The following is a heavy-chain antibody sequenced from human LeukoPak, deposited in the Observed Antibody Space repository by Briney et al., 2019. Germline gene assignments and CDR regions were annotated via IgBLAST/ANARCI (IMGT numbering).Heavy chain of an antibody. CDR3: ARERGAFDI. J-gene: IGHJ3*02. Sequence: PSETLSLTCTVSGGSISSSSYYWSWIRQPAGKGLEWIGRIYTSGSTNYNPSLKSRVTISVDTSKNQFSLKLSSVTAADTAVYYCARERGAFDIWGQGTMVTVSS. CDR1: GGSISSSSYY. CDR2: IYTSGST. D-gene: IGHD3-10*01. V-gene: IGHV4-61*02.